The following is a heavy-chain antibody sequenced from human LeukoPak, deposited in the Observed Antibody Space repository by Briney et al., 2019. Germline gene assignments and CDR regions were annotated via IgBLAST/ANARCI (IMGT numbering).Heavy chain of an antibody. Sequence: GGSLRLSCAASGFTFSSYEMNWVRQAPGKGLEWVSYISGSGSTIYYADSVKGRFTISRDNAKNSLYLQMNSLRAEDTAVYYCARGGGGSYYHLLDYWGQGTLVTVSS. CDR3: ARGGGGSYYHLLDY. V-gene: IGHV3-48*03. J-gene: IGHJ4*02. CDR2: ISGSGSTI. D-gene: IGHD1-26*01. CDR1: GFTFSSYE.